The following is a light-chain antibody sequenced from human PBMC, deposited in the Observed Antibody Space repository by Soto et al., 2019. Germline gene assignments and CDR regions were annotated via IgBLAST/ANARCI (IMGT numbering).Light chain of an antibody. CDR2: DAS. CDR1: QSVSSSY. V-gene: IGKV3-20*01. Sequence: EIVLTQSPGTLSLSPGERATLSCRASQSVSSSYLAWYQQKPGQAPGLLIYDASSRATGIPDRFSGSGSGTDFTLTISRLEPEDFAVYYCQQYASSLYTFGQGTKLEIK. J-gene: IGKJ2*01. CDR3: QQYASSLYT.